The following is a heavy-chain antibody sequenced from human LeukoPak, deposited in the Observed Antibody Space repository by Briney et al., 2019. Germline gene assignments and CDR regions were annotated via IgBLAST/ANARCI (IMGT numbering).Heavy chain of an antibody. D-gene: IGHD4-11*01. J-gene: IGHJ4*02. CDR3: ARSGGLQKFDY. CDR1: EFTFSKYA. CDR2: ISYDGNTI. Sequence: SGGSLRLSCAASEFTFSKYALHWVRQAPGKGLQWVAVISYDGNTIHYADSVKGRFIISRDTSKNTLYLQMNSLRAEDTAVYYCARSGGLQKFDYWGQGTLVTVSS. V-gene: IGHV3-30-3*01.